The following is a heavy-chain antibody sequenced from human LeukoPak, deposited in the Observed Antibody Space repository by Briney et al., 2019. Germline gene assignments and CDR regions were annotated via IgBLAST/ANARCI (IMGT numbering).Heavy chain of an antibody. J-gene: IGHJ4*02. CDR3: ARIGDGYNGIDY. CDR2: IYHSGST. Sequence: PSETLSLTCAVSGYSISSGYYWGWIRQPPGKGLEWIGSIYHSGSTYYNPSLKSRVTISVDTSKNQFSLKLSSVTAADTAVYYCARIGDGYNGIDYWGQGTLATVSS. CDR1: GYSISSGYY. D-gene: IGHD5-24*01. V-gene: IGHV4-38-2*01.